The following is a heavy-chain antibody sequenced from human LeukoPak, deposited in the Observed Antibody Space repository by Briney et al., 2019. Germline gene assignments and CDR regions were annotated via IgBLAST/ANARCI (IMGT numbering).Heavy chain of an antibody. CDR3: ARDRLGATSNWFDP. Sequence: GGSLRLSCAASGFTFNNYAMSWVRQAPGKGLEWVSLIGGSGGSTYYADSVKGRFTISRDNSKNTLYLQMNSLRAEDTAVYYCARDRLGATSNWFDPWGQGTLVTVSS. J-gene: IGHJ5*02. CDR2: IGGSGGST. V-gene: IGHV3-23*01. D-gene: IGHD1-26*01. CDR1: GFTFNNYA.